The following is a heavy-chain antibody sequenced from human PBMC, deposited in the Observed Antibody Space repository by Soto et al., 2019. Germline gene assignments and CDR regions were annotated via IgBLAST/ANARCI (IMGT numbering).Heavy chain of an antibody. CDR1: GFTFSSYA. D-gene: IGHD4-17*01. Sequence: GGSLRLSCAASGFTFSSYAMSWVRQAPGKGLEWVSAISGSGSSTYYADSVKGRFTISRDNSKNTLFLQMNSLRAEDTALYYCAKGQNFYGDYANFDCWGQGTLVTVSS. CDR3: AKGQNFYGDYANFDC. J-gene: IGHJ4*02. V-gene: IGHV3-23*01. CDR2: ISGSGSST.